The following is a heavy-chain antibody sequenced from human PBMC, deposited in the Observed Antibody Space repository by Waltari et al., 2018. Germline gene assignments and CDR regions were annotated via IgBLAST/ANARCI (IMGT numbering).Heavy chain of an antibody. CDR3: ASWVFSENL. D-gene: IGHD6-13*01. J-gene: IGHJ6*02. V-gene: IGHV3-7*01. CDR1: GFTFSTPW. CDR2: IKQEGSTQ. Sequence: EVQLVESGGGLVQPGGSLRLSWAGTGFTFSTPWMPGVRQAPGKGLELVVNIKQEGSTQSYVDSVKGRFTISRDNPKNSLYLQLNSLRAEDTAVYYGASWVFSENLWGQGPTVTFSS.